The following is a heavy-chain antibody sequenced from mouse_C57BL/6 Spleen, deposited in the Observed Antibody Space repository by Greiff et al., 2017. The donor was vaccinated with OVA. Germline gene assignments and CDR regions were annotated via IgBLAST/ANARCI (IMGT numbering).Heavy chain of an antibody. D-gene: IGHD1-1*01. CDR1: GYTFTSYT. Sequence: QVQLQQSGAELARPGASVKMSCKASGYTFTSYTMHWVKQRPGQGLEWIGYINPSSGYTKYNQKFKDKATLTADKSSSTAYMQLSSLTSEDSAVYYGASYYVSRDWYFDVWGTGTTVTVSS. CDR2: INPSSGYT. J-gene: IGHJ1*03. CDR3: ASYYVSRDWYFDV. V-gene: IGHV1-4*01.